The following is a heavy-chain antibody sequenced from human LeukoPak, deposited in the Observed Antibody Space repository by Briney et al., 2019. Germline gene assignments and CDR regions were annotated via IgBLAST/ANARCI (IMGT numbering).Heavy chain of an antibody. J-gene: IGHJ4*02. D-gene: IGHD5-12*01. CDR3: ARGGGYDFYIDY. V-gene: IGHV1-69*13. CDR1: GYTFTSYG. Sequence: ASVKVSCKASGYTFTSYGISWVRQAPGQGLEWMGGIIPIFGTANYAQKFQGRVTITADESTSTAYMELSSLRSEDTAVYYCARGGGYDFYIDYWGQGTLVTVSS. CDR2: IIPIFGTA.